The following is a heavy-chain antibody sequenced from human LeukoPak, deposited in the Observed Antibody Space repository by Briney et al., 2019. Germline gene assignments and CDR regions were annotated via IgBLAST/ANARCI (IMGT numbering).Heavy chain of an antibody. J-gene: IGHJ4*02. Sequence: GRSPRLSCAPSGFTFGDYAMSWVRQAPGKGLEWVGFIRRKGYDRTTQYAASVKGRFTISRDDSKSIAYLQMNSLRTEDTAVYYCTRHMTTVTPYYFDYWGQGTLVTVSS. D-gene: IGHD4-17*01. CDR1: GFTFGDYA. CDR3: TRHMTTVTPYYFDY. V-gene: IGHV3-49*04. CDR2: IRRKGYDRTT.